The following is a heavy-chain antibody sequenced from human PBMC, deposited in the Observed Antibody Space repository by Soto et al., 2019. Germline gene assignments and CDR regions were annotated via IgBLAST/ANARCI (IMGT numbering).Heavy chain of an antibody. CDR3: ATNGNPQNYYYGMDV. CDR1: GYTFTGYY. V-gene: IGHV1-2*04. CDR2: INPNSGGT. Sequence: QVQLVQSGAEVKKPGASVKVSCKASGYTFTGYYMHWVRQAPGQGLEWMGWINPNSGGTNYAQKFQGWVTMTRETSISTAYMELSRLRSDDTAVYYCATNGNPQNYYYGMDVWGQGTTVTVSS. D-gene: IGHD2-8*01. J-gene: IGHJ6*02.